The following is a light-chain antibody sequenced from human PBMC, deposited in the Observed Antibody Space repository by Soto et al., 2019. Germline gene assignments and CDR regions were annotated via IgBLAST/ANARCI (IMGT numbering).Light chain of an antibody. Sequence: EIVMTQSPVTLSESPGERATLSCRASQSVSSNLAWYQQKPGQTPRLLMYEASIRATGIPARFSGTESGTEFTLTISSLQSEDFAVYYCQQYNDWPWTFGQGTKVDIK. V-gene: IGKV3-15*01. CDR2: EAS. J-gene: IGKJ1*01. CDR1: QSVSSN. CDR3: QQYNDWPWT.